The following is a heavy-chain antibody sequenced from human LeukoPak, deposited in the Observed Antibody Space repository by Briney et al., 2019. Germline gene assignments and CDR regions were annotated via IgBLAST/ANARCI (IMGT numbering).Heavy chain of an antibody. V-gene: IGHV3-21*01. J-gene: IGHJ4*02. Sequence: GGSLRLSCAASGFTFSSYSMNWVRQAPGKGLEWVSSISSSSSYIYYADSVKGRFTISRDNAKNSLYPQMNSLRAEDTAVYYCARDGEYSGYDWGNDYWGQGTLVTVSS. D-gene: IGHD5-12*01. CDR3: ARDGEYSGYDWGNDY. CDR1: GFTFSSYS. CDR2: ISSSSSYI.